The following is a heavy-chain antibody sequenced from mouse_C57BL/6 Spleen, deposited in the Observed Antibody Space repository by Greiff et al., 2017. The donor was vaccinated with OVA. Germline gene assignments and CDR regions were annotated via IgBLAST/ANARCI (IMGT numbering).Heavy chain of an antibody. V-gene: IGHV5-6*01. D-gene: IGHD2-4*01. CDR1: GFTFSSYG. CDR3: ARQIYYDYDVWYFDV. CDR2: ISSGGSYT. J-gene: IGHJ1*03. Sequence: EVQGVESGGDLVKPGGSLKLSCAASGFTFSSYGMSWVRQTPDKRLEWVATISSGGSYTYYPDSVKGRFTISRDNAKNTLYLQMSSLKSEDTAMYYCARQIYYDYDVWYFDVWGTGTTVTVSS.